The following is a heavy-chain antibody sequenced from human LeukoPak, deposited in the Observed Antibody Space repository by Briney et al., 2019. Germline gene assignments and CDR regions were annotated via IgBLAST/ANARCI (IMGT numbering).Heavy chain of an antibody. J-gene: IGHJ4*02. CDR1: GYTFSSYA. Sequence: ASVKVSCKASGYTFSSYAMNWVRQAPGQGLEWMGWINTNTGNPTYAQAFTGRFVFSLDTSVSTAYLQISSLKAEDTAVYYCASLRSNIMTTVTNKAKWYFDNWGQGTLVTVSS. CDR2: INTNTGNP. CDR3: ASLRSNIMTTVTNKAKWYFDN. D-gene: IGHD4-17*01. V-gene: IGHV7-4-1*02.